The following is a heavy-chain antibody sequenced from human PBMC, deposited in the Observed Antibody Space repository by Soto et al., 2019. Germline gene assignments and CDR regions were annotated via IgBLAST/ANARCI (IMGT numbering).Heavy chain of an antibody. CDR1: GGSIRSSSSY. V-gene: IGHV4-39*01. D-gene: IGHD3-3*01. Sequence: QLQLQESGPGLVKPSETLSLTCTVSGGSIRSSSSYWDWIRQPPGKGLEWIGSTYYSGSTYYNPSLKGGVSISVEKSKNQFSLEVSSGTAADTAVYYCARRRGVVQDGMDVWGQGTTVIVSS. J-gene: IGHJ6*02. CDR3: ARRRGVVQDGMDV. CDR2: TYYSGST.